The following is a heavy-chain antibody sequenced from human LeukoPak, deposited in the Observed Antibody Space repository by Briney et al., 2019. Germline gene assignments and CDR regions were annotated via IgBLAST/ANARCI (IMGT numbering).Heavy chain of an antibody. CDR2: VHTSGNP. J-gene: IGHJ3*02. D-gene: IGHD4-23*01. Sequence: SETLSLTCSVSGASISSGSDYWGWIRQPAGKALEWIGRVHTSGNPNYNPSLENRVSISVDRSKNQFSLKLSSVTAADTAVYYCARDSAVDDAFDIWGQGPMVTVSS. CDR1: GASISSGSDY. CDR3: ARDSAVDDAFDI. V-gene: IGHV4-61*02.